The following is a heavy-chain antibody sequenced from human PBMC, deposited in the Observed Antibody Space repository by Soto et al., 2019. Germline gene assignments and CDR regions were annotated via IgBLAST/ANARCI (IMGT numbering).Heavy chain of an antibody. J-gene: IGHJ4*02. Sequence: EVQLLESGGGLVQPGGSLRLSCAASGFTFSSYAMSWVRQAPGKGLEWVSAISGSGGSTYYADSVKGRFTISRDNSKTALDRQMNSLRAGDPAVYYCAKENGYSSSWFEFDYWGKGTLVTVSS. CDR3: AKENGYSSSWFEFDY. CDR1: GFTFSSYA. CDR2: ISGSGGST. V-gene: IGHV3-23*01. D-gene: IGHD6-13*01.